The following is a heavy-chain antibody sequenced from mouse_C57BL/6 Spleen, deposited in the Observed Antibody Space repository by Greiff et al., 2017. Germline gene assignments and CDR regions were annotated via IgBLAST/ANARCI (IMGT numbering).Heavy chain of an antibody. CDR3: ARNFLYDYALDY. CDR2: IYPGDGDT. J-gene: IGHJ2*01. V-gene: IGHV1-82*01. D-gene: IGHD2-4*01. Sequence: QVQLQQSGPELVKPGASVKISCKASGYAFSSSWMNWVKQRPGKGLEWIGRIYPGDGDTNYNGKFKGKATLTADKSSSTAYMQLSSLTSEDSAVYFCARNFLYDYALDYGGQGTTLTVSP. CDR1: GYAFSSSW.